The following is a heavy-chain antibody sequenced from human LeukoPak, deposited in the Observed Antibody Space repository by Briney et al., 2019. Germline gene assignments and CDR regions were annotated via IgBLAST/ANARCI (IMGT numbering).Heavy chain of an antibody. D-gene: IGHD2-2*02. CDR2: ISAYNGNT. J-gene: IGHJ4*02. Sequence: GASVKVSCKASGYTFTSYGISWVRQAPGQGLEWIGWISAYNGNTNYAQKLQGRVTMTTDTSTSTAYMELRSLRSDDTAVYYCARDRGDIVVVPAAIGGYWGQGTLVTVSS. V-gene: IGHV1-18*01. CDR1: GYTFTSYG. CDR3: ARDRGDIVVVPAAIGGY.